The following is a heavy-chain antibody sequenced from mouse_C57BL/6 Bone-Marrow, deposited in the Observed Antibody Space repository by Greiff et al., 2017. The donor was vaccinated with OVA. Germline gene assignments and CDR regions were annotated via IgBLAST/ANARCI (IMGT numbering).Heavy chain of an antibody. J-gene: IGHJ1*03. D-gene: IGHD2-14*01. CDR3: ARGVQGYFDV. Sequence: VQLQQPGAELVKPGASVKLSCKASGYTFTSYWMQWVKQRPGQGLEWIGEIDPSDSYTNYNQKFKGKATLTVDTSSSTAYMQLSSLTSEDSAVYYCARGVQGYFDVWGTGTTVTVSS. V-gene: IGHV1-50*01. CDR1: GYTFTSYW. CDR2: IDPSDSYT.